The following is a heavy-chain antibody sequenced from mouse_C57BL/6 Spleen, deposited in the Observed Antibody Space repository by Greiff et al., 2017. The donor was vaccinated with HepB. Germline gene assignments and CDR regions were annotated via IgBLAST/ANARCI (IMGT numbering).Heavy chain of an antibody. V-gene: IGHV6-6*01. CDR1: GFTFSDAW. Sequence: EVQLQESGGGLVQPGGSMKLSCAASGFTFSDAWMDWVRQSPEKGLEWVAEIRNKANNHATYYAESVKGRFTISRDDSKSSVYLQMNSLRAEDTGIYYCTRRGGNYAMDYWGQGTSVTVSS. CDR2: IRNKANNHAT. J-gene: IGHJ4*01. CDR3: TRRGGNYAMDY.